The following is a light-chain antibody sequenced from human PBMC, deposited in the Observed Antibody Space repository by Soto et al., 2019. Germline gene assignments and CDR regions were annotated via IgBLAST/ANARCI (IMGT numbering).Light chain of an antibody. CDR2: AAS. Sequence: DIQMTQSPSTLSGSVGDRVTITCRASQTISSWLAWYQQKPGKAPKLLIYAASSLQSGVPSRFSGSGSGTEFTLTISSLQSEDFAIYSCQQYNNWPLITFGQGTRLEIK. V-gene: IGKV1-5*01. J-gene: IGKJ5*01. CDR3: QQYNNWPLIT. CDR1: QTISSW.